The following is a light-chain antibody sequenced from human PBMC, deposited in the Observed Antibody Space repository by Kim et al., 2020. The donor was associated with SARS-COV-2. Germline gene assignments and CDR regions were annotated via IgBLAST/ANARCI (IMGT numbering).Light chain of an antibody. J-gene: IGKJ2*01. CDR1: RSIGSW. CDR2: EAS. CDR3: QHYMEYPGT. Sequence: DIQMKQSPSTLSASVGDRVTVTCRASRSIGSWLAWYQQKPGRAPNLLISEASSLESGVPSRFSGSGSGTEFTLTISSLQPDDFATYYCQHYMEYPGTFGQGTKLEI. V-gene: IGKV1-5*03.